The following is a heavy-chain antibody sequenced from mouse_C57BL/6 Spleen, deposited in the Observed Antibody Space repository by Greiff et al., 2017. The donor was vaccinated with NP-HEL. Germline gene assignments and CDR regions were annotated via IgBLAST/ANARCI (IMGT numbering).Heavy chain of an antibody. D-gene: IGHD2-3*01. CDR2: INPGSGGT. J-gene: IGHJ4*01. CDR3: ARSEVYDGYYPYAMDY. V-gene: IGHV1-54*01. Sequence: ESGAELVRPGTSVKVSCKASGYAFTNYLIEWVKQRPGQGLEWIGVINPGSGGTNYNEKFKGKATLTADKSSSTAYMQLSSLTSEDSAVYFCARSEVYDGYYPYAMDYWGQGTSVTVSS. CDR1: GYAFTNYL.